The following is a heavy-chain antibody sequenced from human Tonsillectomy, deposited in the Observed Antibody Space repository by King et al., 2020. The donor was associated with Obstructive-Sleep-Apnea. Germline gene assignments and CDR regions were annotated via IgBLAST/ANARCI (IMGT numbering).Heavy chain of an antibody. CDR1: GFSFSSYS. D-gene: IGHD3-3*01. CDR3: ARAPDNDFWSGSWLGGGMDV. V-gene: IGHV3-21*01. J-gene: IGHJ6*02. Sequence: VQLVESGGGLVKPGGSLRLSCAASGFSFSSYSMNWVRQAPGMGLEWVSSISSSSSYIYYADSVKGRFTISRDNAKNSLYLQMNSLRAEDTAVYYCARAPDNDFWSGSWLGGGMDVCGQGSTVTVSS. CDR2: ISSSSSYI.